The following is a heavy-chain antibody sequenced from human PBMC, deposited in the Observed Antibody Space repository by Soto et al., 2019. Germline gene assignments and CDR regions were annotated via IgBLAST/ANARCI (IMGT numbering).Heavy chain of an antibody. V-gene: IGHV1-69*01. J-gene: IGHJ6*02. D-gene: IGHD5-12*01. CDR2: IIPIFGTA. Sequence: QAPGQGLEWMGGIIPIFGTANYAQKFQGRVTITADESTSTAYMELSSLRSEDTAVYYCAVATKRDYYYGMDVWGQGTTVTVSS. CDR3: AVATKRDYYYGMDV.